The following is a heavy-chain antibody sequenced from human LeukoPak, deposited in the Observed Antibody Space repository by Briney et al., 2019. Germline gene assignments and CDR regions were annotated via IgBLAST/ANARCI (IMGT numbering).Heavy chain of an antibody. Sequence: ASVKVPCKASGYSFTTYGMNLGLQPPGQGHEWMGWFNTYTGNRTYAQGFAGRFVFSMDTSASIAYMQISSLKAEDMAMYYCASALLLFDYWGQGTLVTVSS. CDR3: ASALLLFDY. J-gene: IGHJ4*02. V-gene: IGHV7-81*01. CDR2: FNTYTGNR. CDR1: GYSFTTYG. D-gene: IGHD2-21*02.